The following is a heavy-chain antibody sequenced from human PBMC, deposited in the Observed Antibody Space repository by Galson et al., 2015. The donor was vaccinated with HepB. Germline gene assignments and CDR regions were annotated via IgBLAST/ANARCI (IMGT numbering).Heavy chain of an antibody. V-gene: IGHV3-33*01. Sequence: SLRLSCAGSGFIFRSYGIHWVRQAPGTGLEWLAVIYSDGSNKYYADSVKGRFTISRDNPKNTLYLQMTSLRAEDTAVYYCARDRSSGGDCLDHWGQGTLSPSPQ. CDR3: ARDRSSGGDCLDH. J-gene: IGHJ4*02. CDR1: GFIFRSYG. CDR2: IYSDGSNK. D-gene: IGHD2-21*02.